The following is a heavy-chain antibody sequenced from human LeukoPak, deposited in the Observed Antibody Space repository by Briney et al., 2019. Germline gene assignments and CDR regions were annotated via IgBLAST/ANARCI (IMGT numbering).Heavy chain of an antibody. CDR2: IYYSGST. V-gene: IGHV4-39*07. D-gene: IGHD3-22*01. CDR3: ARDNYEVGAFDI. CDR1: GGSISSSSYY. Sequence: SETLSLTCTVSGGSISSSSYYWGWIRQPPGKGLEWIGSIYYSGSTYYNPSLKSRVTISVDTSKNQFSLKLSSVTAADTAVYYCARDNYEVGAFDIWGQGTMVTVSS. J-gene: IGHJ3*02.